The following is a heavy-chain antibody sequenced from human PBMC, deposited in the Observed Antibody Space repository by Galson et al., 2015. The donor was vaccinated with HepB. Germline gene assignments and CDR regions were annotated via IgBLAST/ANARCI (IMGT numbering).Heavy chain of an antibody. D-gene: IGHD3-9*01. J-gene: IGHJ4*02. Sequence: SEPLSLTCTVSGGSISSYYWSWIRQPPGKGLEWIGYIYYSGSTNYNPSLKSRVTISVDTSKNQFSLKLSSVTAADTAVYYCASRSPGVYYDISIWGQGTLVTVSS. CDR2: IYYSGST. CDR3: ASRSPGVYYDISI. CDR1: GGSISSYY. V-gene: IGHV4-59*01.